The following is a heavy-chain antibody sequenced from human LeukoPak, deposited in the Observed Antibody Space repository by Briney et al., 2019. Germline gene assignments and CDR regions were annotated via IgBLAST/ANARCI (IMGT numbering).Heavy chain of an antibody. V-gene: IGHV4-59*08. Sequence: SETLSLTCTVSGGSISSYYWSWIRQPPGKGLEWIGYIYYSGSTNYNPSLKSRVTISVDTSKNQFSLKLSSVTAADTAVYYCARRMVGATTAFDIWGQGTMVTVSS. CDR3: ARRMVGATTAFDI. CDR2: IYYSGST. CDR1: GGSISSYY. D-gene: IGHD1-26*01. J-gene: IGHJ3*02.